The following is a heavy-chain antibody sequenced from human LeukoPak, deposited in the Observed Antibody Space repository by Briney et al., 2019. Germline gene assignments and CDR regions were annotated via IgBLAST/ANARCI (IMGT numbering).Heavy chain of an antibody. D-gene: IGHD3-9*01. CDR1: GGSISSYY. CDR3: ARDSSQELRYFDWLFGDAFDI. V-gene: IGHV4-4*07. Sequence: SETLSLTCTVSGGSISSYYWSWIRQPAGKGLEWIGRIYTSGSTNYNPSLKSRVTMSVDTSKNQFSLKLSSVTAADTAVYYCARDSSQELRYFDWLFGDAFDIWGQGTMVTVSS. J-gene: IGHJ3*02. CDR2: IYTSGST.